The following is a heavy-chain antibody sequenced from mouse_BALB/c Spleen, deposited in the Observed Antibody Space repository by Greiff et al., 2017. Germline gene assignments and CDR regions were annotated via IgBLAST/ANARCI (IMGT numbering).Heavy chain of an antibody. V-gene: IGHV3-2*02. D-gene: IGHD1-1*01. J-gene: IGHJ4*01. CDR3: AREGFTTGVRDYAMDY. CDR2: LSYRGST. Sequence: EVKLQESGPGLVKPSQSLSLTCTVTGYSITSDYAWTWIQQFPRNLLEWMGNLSYRGSTSYNPSLKSRNSITRDTSKNQSFLQLNSLTTEDTATYYCAREGFTTGVRDYAMDYWGQGTSVTVSS. CDR1: GYSITSDYA.